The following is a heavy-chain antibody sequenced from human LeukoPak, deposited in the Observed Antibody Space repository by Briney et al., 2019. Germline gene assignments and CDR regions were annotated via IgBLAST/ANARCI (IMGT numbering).Heavy chain of an antibody. D-gene: IGHD5-18*01. CDR2: INPSGGST. J-gene: IGHJ4*02. V-gene: IGHV1-46*01. Sequence: ASVTVSCKASGYTFTSYYMHWVRQAPGQGLEWMGIINPSGGSTSYAQKFQGRVTMTRDMSTSTVYMELSSLRSEDTAVYYCARDRVRGYSYGPLKYWGQGTLVTVSS. CDR3: ARDRVRGYSYGPLKY. CDR1: GYTFTSYY.